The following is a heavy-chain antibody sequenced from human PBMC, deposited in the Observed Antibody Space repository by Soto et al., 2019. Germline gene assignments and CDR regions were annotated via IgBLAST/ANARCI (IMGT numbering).Heavy chain of an antibody. V-gene: IGHV4-59*01. J-gene: IGHJ6*02. CDR1: GGSISSYY. D-gene: IGHD3-3*01. CDR3: ARDPADFWSGYSRGYYGMDV. CDR2: IYYSGST. Sequence: SETLSLTCTVSGGSISSYYWSWIRQPPGKGLEWIGYIYYSGSTNYNPSLKSRVTISVDTSKNQFSLKLSSVTAADTAVYYCARDPADFWSGYSRGYYGMDVWGQGTTVTVS.